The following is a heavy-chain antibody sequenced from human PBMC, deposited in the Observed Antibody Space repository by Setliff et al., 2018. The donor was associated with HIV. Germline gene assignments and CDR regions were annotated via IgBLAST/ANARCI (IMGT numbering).Heavy chain of an antibody. CDR1: GGSISNSDYY. J-gene: IGHJ3*02. CDR3: ARRGGLAVAGRGVTRGFDI. D-gene: IGHD6-19*01. V-gene: IGHV4-39*01. Sequence: SETLSLTCTISGGSISNSDYYWGWIRRPPGKGLEWIGSIYYSGTTYYNASLKSRVTMSVDTSKNQFFLKLNSVTAADTAVYYCARRGGLAVAGRGVTRGFDIWGQGTSVTVSS. CDR2: IYYSGTT.